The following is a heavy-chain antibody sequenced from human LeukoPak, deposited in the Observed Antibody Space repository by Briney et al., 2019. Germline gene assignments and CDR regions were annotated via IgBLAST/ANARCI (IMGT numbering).Heavy chain of an antibody. J-gene: IGHJ3*02. D-gene: IGHD2-21*01. V-gene: IGHV5-51*01. Sequence: GDSLKISCKGSGYSFTSYWIGWVRQMPGKGLEWMGIIYPGDSDTRYSPSFQGQVTISADKSISTAYLQWSSLKASDTAMYYCASSYAYCGGDCYSDAFDIWGQGTMVTVSS. CDR3: ASSYAYCGGDCYSDAFDI. CDR2: IYPGDSDT. CDR1: GYSFTSYW.